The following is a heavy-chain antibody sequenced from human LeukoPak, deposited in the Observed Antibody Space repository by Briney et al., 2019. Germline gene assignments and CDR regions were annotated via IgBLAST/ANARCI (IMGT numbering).Heavy chain of an antibody. V-gene: IGHV1-8*02. CDR3: ARMVWADDTFDL. Sequence: ASMKVSCKASGYTFINFHVNWVRQATGQGFEWMGWINPKTGERGYAPKFQGRVTVDVDTSISTAYMEMSSLGSEDTAVYFRARMVWADDTFDLWGQGTMVTVSS. CDR2: INPKTGER. J-gene: IGHJ3*01. D-gene: IGHD3-10*01. CDR1: GYTFINFH.